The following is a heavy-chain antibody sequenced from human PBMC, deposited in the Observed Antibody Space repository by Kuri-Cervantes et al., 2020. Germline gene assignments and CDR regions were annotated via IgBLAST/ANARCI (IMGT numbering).Heavy chain of an antibody. D-gene: IGHD4-17*01. J-gene: IGHJ4*02. Sequence: GESLKISCKGSGYSFTTYWNGWVRQMPGKGLEWMGIIYPGDSDTRYSTSFQGQVTISADKSISTAYLQWSSLKASDTAMYYWARRSNYGDYYFDYWGQGTLVTVSS. CDR3: ARRSNYGDYYFDY. CDR1: GYSFTTYW. V-gene: IGHV5-51*01. CDR2: IYPGDSDT.